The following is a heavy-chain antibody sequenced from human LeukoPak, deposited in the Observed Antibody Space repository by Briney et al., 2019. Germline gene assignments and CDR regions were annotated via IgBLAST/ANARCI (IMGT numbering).Heavy chain of an antibody. D-gene: IGHD5-24*01. J-gene: IGHJ3*01. CDR1: GYIFTDYW. CDR3: ARPWARWLQFHAFDV. V-gene: IGHV5-51*01. Sequence: GESLKISCKGSGYIFTDYWIGWVRQMPGKGLEWMGIIYPGDSDTRYSPSFQGQVTISADKSITTAYLQWSSLKSSDTAMYYCARPWARWLQFHAFDVWGQGTVVTVSS. CDR2: IYPGDSDT.